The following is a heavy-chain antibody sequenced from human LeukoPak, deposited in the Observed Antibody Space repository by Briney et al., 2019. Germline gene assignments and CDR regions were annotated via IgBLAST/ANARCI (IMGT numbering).Heavy chain of an antibody. CDR3: TRESIAAADLGDY. CDR2: IRSKAYGGTT. J-gene: IGHJ4*02. CDR1: GFTFGDYA. Sequence: PEGSLRLSCTASGFTFGDYAMSWVRQAPGKGLEWVGFIRSKAYGGTTEYAASVKGRFTISRDDSKSIAYLQMNSLKTEDTAVYYCTRESIAAADLGDYWGQGTLVTVSS. V-gene: IGHV3-49*04. D-gene: IGHD6-13*01.